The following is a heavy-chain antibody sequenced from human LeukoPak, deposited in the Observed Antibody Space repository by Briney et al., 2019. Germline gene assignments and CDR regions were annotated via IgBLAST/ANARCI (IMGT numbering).Heavy chain of an antibody. D-gene: IGHD5-12*01. V-gene: IGHV1-18*01. J-gene: IGHJ4*02. CDR1: GYTFSSYG. CDR3: ARAKNSEQWLRD. CDR2: ISANNGKT. Sequence: ASVTVSCKASGYTFSSYGISWVRQAPGQGLKWMGWISANNGKTNYAPKVQDRVTMTTQTATDTAFMELRNLRSDDTAVYYCARAKNSEQWLRDWGQGTLVTVSS.